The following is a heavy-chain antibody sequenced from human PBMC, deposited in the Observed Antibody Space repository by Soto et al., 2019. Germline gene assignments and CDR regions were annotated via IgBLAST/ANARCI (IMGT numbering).Heavy chain of an antibody. V-gene: IGHV3-23*01. J-gene: IGHJ4*02. CDR2: VINIGGNT. CDR3: AIVDSSTWYTGYYFDY. D-gene: IGHD6-13*01. Sequence: SLRLSCAASGLTFTTYAMNWVRQAPGKGLEWVSHVINIGGNTNYADSVKGRFTISRDNSKSTLYLQMNSLRVDDTAVYYCAIVDSSTWYTGYYFDYWGQGALVTVSS. CDR1: GLTFTTYA.